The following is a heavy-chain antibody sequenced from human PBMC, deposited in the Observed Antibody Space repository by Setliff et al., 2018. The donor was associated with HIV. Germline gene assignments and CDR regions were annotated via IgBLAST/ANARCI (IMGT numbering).Heavy chain of an antibody. CDR1: GGSISGYY. V-gene: IGHV4-4*08. J-gene: IGHJ6*03. CDR2: IYTSGST. CDR3: AREVYYYYYYMDV. Sequence: PSETLSLTCTVSGGSISGYYWSWIRQPPGKGLEWIGYIYTSGSTNYNPSLKNRVTISVATSKNTFSLKLSSVTAADTAVYYCAREVYYYYYYMDVWGKGTTVTVSS.